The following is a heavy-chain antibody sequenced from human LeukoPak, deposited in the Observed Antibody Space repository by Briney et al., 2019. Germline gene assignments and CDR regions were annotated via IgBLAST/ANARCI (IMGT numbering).Heavy chain of an antibody. CDR2: ISYDGSNK. D-gene: IGHD3-3*01. Sequence: PGRSLRLSCAASGFTFSSYAMHWVRQAPGKGLEWVAVISYDGSNKYYADSVKGRFTISRDNSKNTLYLQMNSLRAEDTAVYYCARAAPDFWRDYYYYYMDVWGKGTTVTVSS. CDR1: GFTFSSYA. CDR3: ARAAPDFWRDYYYYYMDV. V-gene: IGHV3-30*01. J-gene: IGHJ6*03.